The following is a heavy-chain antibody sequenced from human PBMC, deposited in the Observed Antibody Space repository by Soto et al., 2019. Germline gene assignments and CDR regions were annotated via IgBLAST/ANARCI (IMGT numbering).Heavy chain of an antibody. CDR2: FDPEDGET. Sequence: ASVKVSCKVSGYTLTELSMQWVRQAPGKGLEWMGGFDPEDGETIYAQKFQGRVTMTEDTSTDTAYMELSSLRSEDTAVYYCASVLSGAIVGVVPHSPKYYFDYWGQGTLVTVSS. V-gene: IGHV1-24*01. J-gene: IGHJ4*02. D-gene: IGHD3-3*01. CDR1: GYTLTELS. CDR3: ASVLSGAIVGVVPHSPKYYFDY.